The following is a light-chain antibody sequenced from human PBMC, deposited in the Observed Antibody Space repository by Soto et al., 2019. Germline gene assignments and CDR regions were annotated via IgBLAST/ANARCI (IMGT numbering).Light chain of an antibody. V-gene: IGLV1-47*01. J-gene: IGLJ2*01. CDR1: SSNIGSNY. CDR3: SAWDDSLSVV. CDR2: RNN. Sequence: QSVLTQPPSASGTPGQRVTISCSGSSSNIGSNYVYWYQQLPGTAPKLLIYRNNQRPSGVPDRCSGSKSGTSASRAIRGRRSEDEADYYCSAWDDSLSVVFGGGTKLTVL.